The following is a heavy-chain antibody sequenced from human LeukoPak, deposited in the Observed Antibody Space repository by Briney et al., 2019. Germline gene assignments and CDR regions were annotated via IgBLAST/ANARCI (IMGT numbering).Heavy chain of an antibody. CDR3: AKTQYYYDSSGPNDY. Sequence: PGGSLRLSCAASGFTFSSYGMHWVRQAPGKGLEWVSAISGSGGSTYYADSVKGRFTISRDNSKNTLYLQMNSLRAEDTAVYYCAKTQYYYDSSGPNDYWGQGTLVTVSS. V-gene: IGHV3-23*01. D-gene: IGHD3-22*01. CDR1: GFTFSSYG. CDR2: ISGSGGST. J-gene: IGHJ4*02.